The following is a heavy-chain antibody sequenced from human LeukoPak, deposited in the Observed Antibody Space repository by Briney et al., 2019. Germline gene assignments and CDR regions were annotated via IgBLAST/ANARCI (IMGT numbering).Heavy chain of an antibody. CDR3: ARGMTGGSSWYSLTLDY. CDR2: IWYDGSNK. V-gene: IGHV3-33*08. Sequence: GGSLRLSCAASGFPFSNYAMSWVRQAPGRGLEWVAVIWYDGSNKYYADSVKGRFTISRDNSKNTLYLQMNSLRAEDTAVYYCARGMTGGSSWYSLTLDYWGQGTLVTVSS. CDR1: GFPFSNYA. D-gene: IGHD6-13*01. J-gene: IGHJ4*02.